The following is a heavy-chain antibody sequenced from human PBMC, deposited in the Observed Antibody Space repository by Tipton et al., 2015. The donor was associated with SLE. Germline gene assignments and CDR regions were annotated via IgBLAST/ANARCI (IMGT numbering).Heavy chain of an antibody. D-gene: IGHD3-22*01. Sequence: SLRLSCAASGFTFSSYGMHWVRQAPGKGLEWVAVIWYDGSNKYYADSVKGRFTISRDNFKNSLYLQMNSLRAEDTAVYYCARGEYYYDSSGYPTDYWGQGTLVTVSS. V-gene: IGHV3-33*01. CDR1: GFTFSSYG. J-gene: IGHJ4*02. CDR2: IWYDGSNK. CDR3: ARGEYYYDSSGYPTDY.